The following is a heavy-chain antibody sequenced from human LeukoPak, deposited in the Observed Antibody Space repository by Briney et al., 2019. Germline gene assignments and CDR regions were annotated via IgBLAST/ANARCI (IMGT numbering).Heavy chain of an antibody. CDR2: IYYSGST. CDR1: GGSISSSSYY. Sequence: PSETLSLTCTVSGGSISSSSYYWGWIRQPPGKGLEWIGSIYYSGSTYYNPSLKSRVTISVDTSKNQFSLKLSSVTAADTAVYYCARHEPFRRKEIGPGGEPSEVHLPDYWGQGTLVTVSS. D-gene: IGHD3-16*01. V-gene: IGHV4-39*01. J-gene: IGHJ4*02. CDR3: ARHEPFRRKEIGPGGEPSEVHLPDY.